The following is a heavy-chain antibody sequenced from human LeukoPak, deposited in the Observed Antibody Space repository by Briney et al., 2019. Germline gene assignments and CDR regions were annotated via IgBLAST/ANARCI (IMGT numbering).Heavy chain of an antibody. V-gene: IGHV1-46*01. D-gene: IGHD3-10*01. CDR3: ARLDYYGSGSYRFDP. CDR1: GYTFTSYY. CDR2: INPSGGST. J-gene: IGHJ5*02. Sequence: ASVKVSCKASGYTFTSYYMHWVRQAPGQGLEWMGIINPSGGSTSYAQKFQGRVTMTRDTSTSTVYMELSSLRSEDTAVYCCARLDYYGSGSYRFDPWGQGTLVTVSS.